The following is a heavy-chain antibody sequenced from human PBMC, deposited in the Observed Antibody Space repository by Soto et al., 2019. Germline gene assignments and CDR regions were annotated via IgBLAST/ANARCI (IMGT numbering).Heavy chain of an antibody. Sequence: QVQLVQSGPEVKKPGASVKVSCKASGYSFANHGITWVRQAPGQGLEWMGWISTFNGNTNYAQRFKGRVTMTIDTSTNTAYMELRSLSSDDTALYYCARLIGYSSGWFDFWGQGTLVTVSS. CDR3: ARLIGYSSGWFDF. V-gene: IGHV1-18*04. CDR2: ISTFNGNT. J-gene: IGHJ4*02. CDR1: GYSFANHG. D-gene: IGHD6-19*01.